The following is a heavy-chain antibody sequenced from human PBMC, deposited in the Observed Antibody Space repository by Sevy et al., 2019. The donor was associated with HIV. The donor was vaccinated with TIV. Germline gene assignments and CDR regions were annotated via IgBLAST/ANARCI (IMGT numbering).Heavy chain of an antibody. D-gene: IGHD1-26*01. CDR2: ISGSGGST. J-gene: IGHJ4*02. V-gene: IGHV3-23*01. CDR3: AKDRVYSGGIALFDY. Sequence: GGSLRLSCAASGFTFSSYAMSWVRQAPGKGLEWVSAISGSGGSTYYADSVKGRFTISRDNSKNTLYLQMNSLRAEDTAVYYCAKDRVYSGGIALFDYWGQGTLVTVSS. CDR1: GFTFSSYA.